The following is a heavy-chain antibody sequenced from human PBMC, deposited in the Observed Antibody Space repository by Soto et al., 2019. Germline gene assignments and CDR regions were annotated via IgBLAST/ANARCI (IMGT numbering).Heavy chain of an antibody. CDR3: ARGLKGGFGELIATYYMDV. D-gene: IGHD3-10*01. V-gene: IGHV4-34*01. CDR1: GGXFSGYY. Sequence: SETLSLTCGVYGGXFSGYYWSWIRQPPGKGLEWIGEINHSGSTNYNPSLKSRVTISVDTSKNQFSLKLSSVTAADTAVYYCARGLKGGFGELIATYYMDVWGKGTTVTVSS. CDR2: INHSGST. J-gene: IGHJ6*03.